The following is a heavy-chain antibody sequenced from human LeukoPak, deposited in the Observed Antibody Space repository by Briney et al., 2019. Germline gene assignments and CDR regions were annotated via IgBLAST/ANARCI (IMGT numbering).Heavy chain of an antibody. J-gene: IGHJ4*02. CDR2: MNPNSGNT. D-gene: IGHD5/OR15-5a*01. CDR3: ARVSTGWGEGDY. CDR1: GYTFTGYD. Sequence: GASVKVSCKASGYTFTGYDINWVRQATGQGLEWMGWMNPNSGNTGYAQKFQGRVTMTRNTSISTAYMELSSLRSEDTAVYYCARVSTGWGEGDYWGQGTLVTVSS. V-gene: IGHV1-8*01.